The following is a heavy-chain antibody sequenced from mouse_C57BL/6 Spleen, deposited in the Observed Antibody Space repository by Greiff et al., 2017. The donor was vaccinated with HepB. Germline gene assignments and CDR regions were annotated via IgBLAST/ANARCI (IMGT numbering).Heavy chain of an antibody. Sequence: EVKLMESGGGLVKPGGSLKLSCAASGFTFSDYGMHWVRQAPEKGLEWVAYISSGSSTIYYADTVKGRFTISRDNAKNTLFLQMTSLRSEDTAMYYGARADCSLAYWGQGTLVTVSA. D-gene: IGHD2-4*01. CDR3: ARADCSLAY. CDR2: ISSGSSTI. V-gene: IGHV5-17*01. CDR1: GFTFSDYG. J-gene: IGHJ3*01.